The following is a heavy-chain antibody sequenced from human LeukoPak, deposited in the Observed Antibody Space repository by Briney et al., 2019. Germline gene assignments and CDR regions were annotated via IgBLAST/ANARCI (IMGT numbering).Heavy chain of an antibody. Sequence: GGSLRLSGAASGFTFSSYAMSWVRQAPGKGLEWISAISGSGGSTYYADSVKGRFTISRGNSKNTLYLQMNSLRAEDTAVYYCAKDLGYYDSSGYYGDWGQGTLVTVSS. CDR2: ISGSGGST. CDR3: AKDLGYYDSSGYYGD. CDR1: GFTFSSYA. V-gene: IGHV3-23*01. D-gene: IGHD3-22*01. J-gene: IGHJ4*02.